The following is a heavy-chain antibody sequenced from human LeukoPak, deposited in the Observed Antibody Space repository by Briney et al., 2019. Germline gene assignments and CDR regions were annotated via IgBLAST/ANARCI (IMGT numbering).Heavy chain of an antibody. Sequence: GGSLRLSCAAYGLTVSSEYLAWVRQAPGRGLEWISVIYGAGATYYADSVKGRFSISRDNSKNTVYLQMNSLRVEDTAVYYCAKGPVSAIVGATTLDYWGQGTLVTVSS. CDR2: IYGAGAT. D-gene: IGHD1-26*01. CDR1: GLTVSSEY. V-gene: IGHV3-53*01. CDR3: AKGPVSAIVGATTLDY. J-gene: IGHJ4*02.